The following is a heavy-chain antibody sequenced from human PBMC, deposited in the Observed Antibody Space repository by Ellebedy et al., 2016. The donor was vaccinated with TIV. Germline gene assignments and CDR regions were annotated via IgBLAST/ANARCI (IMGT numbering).Heavy chain of an antibody. V-gene: IGHV3-23*01. Sequence: GESLKISCAASGFTFSSYAMSWVRQAPGKGLEWVSAISGSGGSTYYADSVKGRFTISRDNSRNTLYLQMNSLRAEDTAVYYCASLLGYCSGGSCYEDYWGQGTLVTVSS. D-gene: IGHD2-15*01. CDR3: ASLLGYCSGGSCYEDY. J-gene: IGHJ4*02. CDR2: ISGSGGST. CDR1: GFTFSSYA.